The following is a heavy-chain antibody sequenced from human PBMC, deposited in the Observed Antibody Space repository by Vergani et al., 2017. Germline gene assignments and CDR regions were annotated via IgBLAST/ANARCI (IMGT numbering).Heavy chain of an antibody. CDR3: ARGYSGSPFSFDY. Sequence: QVQLQESGPGLVKPSETLSLTCTVSGYSISSGYYWGWIRQPPGKGLEWIGSIYHSGSTYYNPSLKSRVTISVDTSKNQFSLKLSSVTAADTAVYYCARGYSGSPFSFDYWGQGTLVTVSS. CDR1: GYSISSGYY. V-gene: IGHV4-38-2*02. CDR2: IYHSGST. J-gene: IGHJ4*02. D-gene: IGHD1-26*01.